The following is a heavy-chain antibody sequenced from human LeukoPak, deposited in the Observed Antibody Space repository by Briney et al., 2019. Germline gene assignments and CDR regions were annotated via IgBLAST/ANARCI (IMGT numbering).Heavy chain of an antibody. D-gene: IGHD6-19*01. Sequence: GGSLRLSCAASGFSFSKYWMLWVRQAPGKGLESVSRINTDGTVTTYADCVKGRFTVSRDNADNTMFLQMNSVRDEDTAVYYCATKQWLAPPPDSWGQGTPVTVSS. J-gene: IGHJ4*02. CDR2: INTDGTVT. CDR3: ATKQWLAPPPDS. CDR1: GFSFSKYW. V-gene: IGHV3-74*01.